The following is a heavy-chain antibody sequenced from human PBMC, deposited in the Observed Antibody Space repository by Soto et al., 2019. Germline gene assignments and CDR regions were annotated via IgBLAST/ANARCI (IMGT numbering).Heavy chain of an antibody. CDR3: ARNKGLGSSLGGAFDI. J-gene: IGHJ3*02. V-gene: IGHV4-31*03. D-gene: IGHD3-10*01. CDR1: GGSISSGGYY. Sequence: SETLSLTCTVSGGSISSGGYYWSWIRQHPGKGLEWIGYIYYSGSTYYNPSLKSRVTISVDTSKNQFSLKLSSVTAADTAVYYCARNKGLGSSLGGAFDIWGQGTMVTVSS. CDR2: IYYSGST.